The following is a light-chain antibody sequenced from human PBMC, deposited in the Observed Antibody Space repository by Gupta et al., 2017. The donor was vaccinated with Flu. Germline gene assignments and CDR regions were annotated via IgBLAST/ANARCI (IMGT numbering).Light chain of an antibody. CDR1: SSNIGSNT. Sequence: QPPSASGTPGQRVTISCSGSSSNIGSNTVNWYQQLPGTAPKLLIYSNNQRPSGVPDRFSGSKSGTSASLAISGLQSEDEAYYYCAAWDDSLNGVFGGGTKLTVL. CDR2: SNN. J-gene: IGLJ3*02. CDR3: AAWDDSLNGV. V-gene: IGLV1-44*01.